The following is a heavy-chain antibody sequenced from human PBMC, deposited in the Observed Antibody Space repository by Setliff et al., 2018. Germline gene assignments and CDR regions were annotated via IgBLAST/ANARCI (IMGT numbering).Heavy chain of an antibody. CDR3: ARAPVGDRNGLFDS. J-gene: IGHJ4*02. CDR2: IYYTTNG. V-gene: IGHV4-59*08. Sequence: PSETLSLTCTVSGGSISSHYWSWIRQPPGKGLEWIGSIYYTTNGHYNPSLKSRVTMSVDTSKNHFSLELTSVTAADTAAYYCARAPVGDRNGLFDSWGQGTLVTVSS. D-gene: IGHD6-19*01. CDR1: GGSISSHY.